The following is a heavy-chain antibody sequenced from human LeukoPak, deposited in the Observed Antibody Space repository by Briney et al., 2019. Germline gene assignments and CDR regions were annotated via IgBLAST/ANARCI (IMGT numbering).Heavy chain of an antibody. CDR2: ISYDGSNK. V-gene: IGHV3-30*18. J-gene: IGHJ4*02. CDR3: AKGLGSDYGDY. CDR1: GFSFSSYV. Sequence: GGSLRLSCAASGFSFSSYVMHWLRQAPGKGLEWVAVISYDGSNKYYADSVKGRFTISRDNSKNTLYLQMNSLRAEDTAVYYCAKGLGSDYGDYWGQGTLVTVSS. D-gene: IGHD2-15*01.